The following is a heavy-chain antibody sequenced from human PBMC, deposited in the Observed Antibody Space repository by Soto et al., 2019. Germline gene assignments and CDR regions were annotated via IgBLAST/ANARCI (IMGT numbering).Heavy chain of an antibody. V-gene: IGHV3-49*04. CDR1: GFTFGGYA. Sequence: GSLRLSCTASGFTFGGYAMSWVRQAPGKGLEWVGFIRSKAYGGTTEYAASVKGRFTISRDDSKSIAYLQMNSLKTEDTAVYYCTRFAEVYDAFDIWGQGTMVTVSS. D-gene: IGHD2-8*01. CDR3: TRFAEVYDAFDI. CDR2: IRSKAYGGTT. J-gene: IGHJ3*02.